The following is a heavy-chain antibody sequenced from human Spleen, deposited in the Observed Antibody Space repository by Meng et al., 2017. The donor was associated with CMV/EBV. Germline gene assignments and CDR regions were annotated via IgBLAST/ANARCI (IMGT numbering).Heavy chain of an antibody. V-gene: IGHV3-23*03. CDR2: IYSGGSST. Sequence: GESLKISCAASGFTFSSYAMSWVRQAPGKGLEWVSVIYSGGSSTYYADSVKGRFTISRDNSKNTLYLQMNSLRAEDTAVYYCARDSAAAGGNLGYWGQGTLVTVSS. D-gene: IGHD6-13*01. CDR3: ARDSAAAGGNLGY. J-gene: IGHJ4*02. CDR1: GFTFSSYA.